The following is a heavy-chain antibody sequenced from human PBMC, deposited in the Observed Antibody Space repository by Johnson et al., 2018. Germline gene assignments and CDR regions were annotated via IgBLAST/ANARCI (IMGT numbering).Heavy chain of an antibody. D-gene: IGHD2-15*01. CDR1: GFTVSSNE. Sequence: VQLVESGGDLVQPGGSLRLSCAASGFTVSSNEMSWVRQAPGKGLEWVSSISGGSTYYADSRKGRFTISRDNSKNTLHLQMNSLRAEDTAVYYCAKEEMVVDCGCGPSCMDVWRQGATVTVSS. CDR3: AKEEMVVDCGCGPSCMDV. CDR2: ISGGST. V-gene: IGHV3-38-3*01. J-gene: IGHJ6*02.